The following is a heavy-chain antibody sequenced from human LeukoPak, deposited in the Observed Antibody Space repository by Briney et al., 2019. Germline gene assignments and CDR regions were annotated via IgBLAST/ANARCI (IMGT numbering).Heavy chain of an antibody. CDR2: IYYSGST. V-gene: IGHV4-39*01. Sequence: SETLSLTCTVSGGSISSSPYYWGWIRQPPGEGLEWIGNIYYSGSTYYNPSLKTRVTISVDTSKNQFSLKLTSVTAADTAVYYCARHASVDGNWPRPLDYWGQGSLVTVSS. CDR1: GGSISSSPYY. D-gene: IGHD6-19*01. J-gene: IGHJ4*02. CDR3: ARHASVDGNWPRPLDY.